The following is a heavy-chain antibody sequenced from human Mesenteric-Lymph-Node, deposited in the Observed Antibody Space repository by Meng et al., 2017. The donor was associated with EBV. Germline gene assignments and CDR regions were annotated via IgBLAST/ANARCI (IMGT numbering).Heavy chain of an antibody. V-gene: IGHV2-5*02. CDR1: GFSLSTNGVG. CDR2: IYWDDDK. Sequence: QITLKESGPTLVKPTQTLTLTCTFSGFSLSTNGVGVGWIRQPPGKALEWLALIYWDDDKEYSPSLKSRLTITKDTSKDPVVLTMTNMDPVDTATYYCAHRGSSWFFDYWGQGTLVTVSS. D-gene: IGHD6-13*01. CDR3: AHRGSSWFFDY. J-gene: IGHJ4*02.